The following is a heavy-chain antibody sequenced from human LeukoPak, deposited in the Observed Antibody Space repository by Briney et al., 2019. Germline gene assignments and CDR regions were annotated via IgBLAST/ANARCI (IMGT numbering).Heavy chain of an antibody. V-gene: IGHV3-11*01. CDR3: AREGHSYGSDY. Sequence: PGGPLRLSCTASGFTFSDYYVSWIRQAPGKGLEWLSYVIQSGSTIYYADSVKGRFTISMDNGKNSLYLQMNSLRAEDTGMYYCAREGHSYGSDYWGQGTLVTVSS. J-gene: IGHJ4*02. D-gene: IGHD5-18*01. CDR2: VIQSGSTI. CDR1: GFTFSDYY.